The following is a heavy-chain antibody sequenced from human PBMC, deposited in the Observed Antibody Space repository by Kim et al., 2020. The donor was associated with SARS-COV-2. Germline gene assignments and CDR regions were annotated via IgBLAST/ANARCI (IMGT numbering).Heavy chain of an antibody. CDR3: ARDALTTVTRGCWFDP. V-gene: IGHV3-21*01. Sequence: SVKGRFTISRDNAKNSLYLQMNSLRAEDTAVYYCARDALTTVTRGCWFDPWGQGTLVTVSS. J-gene: IGHJ5*02. D-gene: IGHD4-17*01.